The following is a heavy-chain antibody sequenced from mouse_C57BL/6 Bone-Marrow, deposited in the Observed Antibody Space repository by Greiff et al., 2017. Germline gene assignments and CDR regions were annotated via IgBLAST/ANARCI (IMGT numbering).Heavy chain of an antibody. D-gene: IGHD2-4*01. J-gene: IGHJ3*01. Sequence: VQLQQPGAELVKPGASVKVSCKASGYTFTSYWMHWVKQRPGQGLEWIGRIHPSDSDTNYNQKFKGKATLTVDKYSSTAYMQLSSLTSEASAVYYCAMKGDDYVAWFAYWGQGTLGTVSA. V-gene: IGHV1-74*01. CDR1: GYTFTSYW. CDR2: IHPSDSDT. CDR3: AMKGDDYVAWFAY.